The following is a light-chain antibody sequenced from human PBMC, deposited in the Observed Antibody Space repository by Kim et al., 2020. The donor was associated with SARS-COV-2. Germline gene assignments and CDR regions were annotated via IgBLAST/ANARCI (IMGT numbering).Light chain of an antibody. V-gene: IGKV3-20*01. CDR2: GAS. CDR3: QQYGAS. J-gene: IGKJ1*01. Sequence: TLSVSPGERATLSCRASQSVTDNLAWYQQKPGQAPRLLIHGASIRATGIPDRFSGSGSGTDFTLTISRLEPEDFAIYYCQQYGASFGQGTKVDIK. CDR1: QSVTDN.